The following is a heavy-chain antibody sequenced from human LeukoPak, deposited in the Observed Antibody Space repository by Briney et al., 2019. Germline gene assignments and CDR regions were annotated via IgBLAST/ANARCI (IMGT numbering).Heavy chain of an antibody. D-gene: IGHD5-18*01. CDR3: AKFQYLYSYGSLDS. CDR1: GFTFSSYV. V-gene: IGHV3-30-3*02. J-gene: IGHJ4*02. CDR2: VADDGKTI. Sequence: PGRSLRLSCAASGFTFSSYVMHWVRQAPGKGLEWVAVVADDGKTIFYADSLKGRFTVSRDNSKNTVYLQMNSLRDEDTAVYYCAKFQYLYSYGSLDSWGPGTQVTVSS.